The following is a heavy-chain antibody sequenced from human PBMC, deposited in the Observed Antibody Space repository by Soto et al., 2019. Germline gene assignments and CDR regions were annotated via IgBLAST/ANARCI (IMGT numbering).Heavy chain of an antibody. CDR2: IYYSGST. CDR1: GGSISSGAYY. J-gene: IGHJ6*02. V-gene: IGHV4-30-4*01. CDR3: ARGGSIVVVPAAMNYYYYGMDV. Sequence: QVQLQESGPGLVKPSQTLSLTCTVSGGSISSGAYYWSWIRQPPGKGLEWIGYIYYSGSTYYNPSLKSRVTISVDTSKNQFSLKLSSVTSADTAVYYCARGGSIVVVPAAMNYYYYGMDVWGQGTTVTVSS. D-gene: IGHD2-2*01.